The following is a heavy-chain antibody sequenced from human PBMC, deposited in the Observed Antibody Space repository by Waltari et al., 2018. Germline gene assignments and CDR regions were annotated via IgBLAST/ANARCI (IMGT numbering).Heavy chain of an antibody. D-gene: IGHD6-13*01. CDR2: IYTSGST. CDR3: ASSGGYSSSLYYFDY. CDR1: GGSISSGSYY. V-gene: IGHV4-61*09. Sequence: QVQLQESGPGLVKPSQTLSLTCTVSGGSISSGSYYWSWIRQPAGKGLEWIGYIYTSGSTNYNPSLKSRVTISVDTSKNQFSLKLSSVTAADTAVYYCASSGGYSSSLYYFDYWGQGTLVTVSS. J-gene: IGHJ4*02.